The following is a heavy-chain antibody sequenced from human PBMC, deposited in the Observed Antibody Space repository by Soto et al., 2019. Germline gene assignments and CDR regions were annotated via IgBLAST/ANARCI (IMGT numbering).Heavy chain of an antibody. J-gene: IGHJ4*02. D-gene: IGHD3-10*01. CDR2: IYYLGST. V-gene: IGHV4-59*01. CDR1: GGSMSEYF. CDR3: ERDGYDGSGSPYPAY. Sequence: ETLCRTCRVSGGSMSEYFWSWIRQSPGKGLEWIGYIYYLGSTDYNPSLKSRVTISVDTSKRQFSLSLTSVTAADTAVYYCERDGYDGSGSPYPAYWGPGTQVTVYS.